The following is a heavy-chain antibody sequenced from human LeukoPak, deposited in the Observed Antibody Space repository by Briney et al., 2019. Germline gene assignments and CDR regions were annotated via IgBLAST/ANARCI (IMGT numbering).Heavy chain of an antibody. CDR1: GFTFSNYW. V-gene: IGHV3-7*01. D-gene: IGHD2-8*01. J-gene: IGHJ4*02. CDR3: VRVSCTNGVCYGFDY. CDR2: IKQDGSET. Sequence: PGGSLRLSCAASGFTFSNYWMSWVRRAPGKGLEWVANIKQDGSETYYVDSVRGRFTISRDNAKKSLYLQMNSLRGEDTAVYYCVRVSCTNGVCYGFDYWGQGTLVTVSS.